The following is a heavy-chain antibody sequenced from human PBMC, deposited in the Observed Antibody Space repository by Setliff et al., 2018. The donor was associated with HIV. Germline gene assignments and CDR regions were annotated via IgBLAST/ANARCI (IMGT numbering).Heavy chain of an antibody. V-gene: IGHV3-23*01. D-gene: IGHD2-8*01. Sequence: GSLRLSCAASGFIFGNYAMSWVRQAPGKGLEWVSVLSGSGGSTYYADSVKGRFTISRDNSKNTLYLQMNSLRAEDTAIYYGAKTANLIVLMVYALSWGQGTLVTVSS. CDR2: LSGSGGST. CDR1: GFIFGNYA. CDR3: AKTANLIVLMVYALS. J-gene: IGHJ4*02.